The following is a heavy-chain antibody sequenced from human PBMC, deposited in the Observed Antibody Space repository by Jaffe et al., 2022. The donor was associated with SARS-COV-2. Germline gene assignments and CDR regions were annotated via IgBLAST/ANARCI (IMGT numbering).Heavy chain of an antibody. J-gene: IGHJ4*02. CDR3: ARSRYSGSSSDY. CDR2: MNSDGSIT. D-gene: IGHD6-13*01. Sequence: EVQLVESGGGLVQPGGSLRLSCAASGFTFSSSWMHWVRQAPGKGLVWVSRMNSDGSITNYADSVKGRFTVSRDNAKNTLYLQMNSLRAEDTAVYYCARSRYSGSSSDYWGQGTLVTVSS. V-gene: IGHV3-74*01. CDR1: GFTFSSSW.